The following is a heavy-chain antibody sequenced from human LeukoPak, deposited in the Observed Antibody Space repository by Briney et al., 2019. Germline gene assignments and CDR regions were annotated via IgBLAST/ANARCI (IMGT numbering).Heavy chain of an antibody. J-gene: IGHJ6*03. V-gene: IGHV4-34*01. CDR2: INHGGST. CDR1: GGSFSGYH. Sequence: SETLSHTCVVYGGSFSGYHWSWVRQPPGRGVEWMGEINHGGSTDYTPSPNSRVTISVDRSKNQLSLQLSSVTAADTAVYYCARSGSGYDYGTRVYYYYYMDVWGKGTTVTVSS. CDR3: ARSGSGYDYGTRVYYYYYMDV. D-gene: IGHD5-12*01.